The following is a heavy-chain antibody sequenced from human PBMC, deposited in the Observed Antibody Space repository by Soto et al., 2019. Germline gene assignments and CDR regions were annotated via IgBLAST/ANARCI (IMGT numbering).Heavy chain of an antibody. V-gene: IGHV3-23*01. CDR2: LSGGGAFT. CDR3: ADSWLPTSY. Sequence: GGSLRLSCAASGFTFSTYAMNWVRQAPGKGLEWVSGLSGGGAFTYYADSVKGRFTISRDDSKNTLYLQMNSLTVEDGAVYYCADSWLPTSYWGPGTLVTVSS. CDR1: GFTFSTYA. D-gene: IGHD3-10*01. J-gene: IGHJ4*02.